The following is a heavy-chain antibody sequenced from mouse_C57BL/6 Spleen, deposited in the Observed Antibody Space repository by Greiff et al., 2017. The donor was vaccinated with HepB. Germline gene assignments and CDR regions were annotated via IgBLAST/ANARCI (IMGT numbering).Heavy chain of an antibody. CDR3: ARGQDYYAMDY. Sequence: QVQLQQSGAELVKPGASVKISCKASGYAFSSYWMNWVKQRPGKGLEWIGQIYPGDGDTNYNGKFKGKATLTADKSSSTAYMQLSSLTSEDSAVYCCARGQDYYAMDYWGQGTSVTVSS. J-gene: IGHJ4*01. CDR2: IYPGDGDT. V-gene: IGHV1-80*01. CDR1: GYAFSSYW. D-gene: IGHD6-1*01.